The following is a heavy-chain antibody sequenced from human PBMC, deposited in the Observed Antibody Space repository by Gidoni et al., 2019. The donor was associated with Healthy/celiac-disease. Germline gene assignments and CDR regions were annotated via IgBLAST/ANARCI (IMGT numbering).Heavy chain of an antibody. V-gene: IGHV3-23*01. CDR3: AKEGAVLVGAYTHFDY. J-gene: IGHJ4*02. CDR2: ISGSGGST. D-gene: IGHD1-26*01. CDR1: GFTFSSYA. Sequence: EVQLLESGGCLVQPGGSLRLSCAASGFTFSSYAMSWVRQAPGKGLEWVSVISGSGGSTYYADSVKGRFTISRDNSKNTLYLQMNSLRAEDTAVYYCAKEGAVLVGAYTHFDYWGQGTLVTVSS.